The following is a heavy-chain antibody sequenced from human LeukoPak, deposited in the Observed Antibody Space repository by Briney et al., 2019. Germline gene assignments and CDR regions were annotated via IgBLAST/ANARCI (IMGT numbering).Heavy chain of an antibody. V-gene: IGHV4-34*01. CDR2: INHSGST. D-gene: IGHD6-19*01. J-gene: IGHJ4*02. CDR3: ARAGYSSGWYSDY. Sequence: SETLSLTCAVYGGSFSGYYWSWIRQPPGKGLEWIEEINHSGSTNYNPSLKSRVTISVDTSKNQFSLKLSSVTAADTAVYYCARAGYSSGWYSDYWGQGTLVTVSS. CDR1: GGSFSGYY.